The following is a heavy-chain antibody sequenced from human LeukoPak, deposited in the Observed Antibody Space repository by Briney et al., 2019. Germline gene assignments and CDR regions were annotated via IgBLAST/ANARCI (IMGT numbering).Heavy chain of an antibody. J-gene: IGHJ6*02. CDR3: ATGYLVTAGLMDV. Sequence: GASVKVSCKVSGYTLTELSMFWVRQAPGKGPEWMGNFDPEDGKTVYAQKFQGRVTMTKDTSTDTAYMELSSLRSEDTAVYYCATGYLVTAGLMDVWGQGTTVTVSS. CDR2: FDPEDGKT. D-gene: IGHD6-13*01. V-gene: IGHV1-24*01. CDR1: GYTLTELS.